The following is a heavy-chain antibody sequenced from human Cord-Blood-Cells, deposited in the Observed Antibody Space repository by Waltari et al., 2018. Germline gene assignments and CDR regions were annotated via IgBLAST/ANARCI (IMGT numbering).Heavy chain of an antibody. CDR1: GFTVSSNY. J-gene: IGHJ4*02. CDR3: ARGVGSGWYDY. CDR2: IYSGGST. D-gene: IGHD6-19*01. Sequence: EVQLVESGGGLVQPGGSLRLSCAASGFTVSSNYMSWVRQAPGKGMEWVSVIYSGGSTYYADSVKGRFTISRHNSKNTLYLQMNSLGAEDTAVYYCARGVGSGWYDYWGQGTLVTVSS. V-gene: IGHV3-53*04.